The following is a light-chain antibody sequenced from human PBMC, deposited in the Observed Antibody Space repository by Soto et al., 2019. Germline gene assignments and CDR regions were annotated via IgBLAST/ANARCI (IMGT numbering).Light chain of an antibody. CDR2: DVS. V-gene: IGLV2-11*01. CDR3: CSYAGNYTPFV. CDR1: SSDVGGYNY. Sequence: QSVLTQPRSVSGSPGRSVTISCTGTSSDVGGYNYVSRYQQHPDKAPKLVIYDVSKRPSGVPDRFSGSKSGNTASLTISGLQAEDEADYYCCSYAGNYTPFVFGTGTKVTVL. J-gene: IGLJ1*01.